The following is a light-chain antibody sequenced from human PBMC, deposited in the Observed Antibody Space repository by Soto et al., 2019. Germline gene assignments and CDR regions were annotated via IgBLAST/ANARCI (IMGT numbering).Light chain of an antibody. CDR3: GSYTSSSTLEV. CDR1: SSDVGGYNY. J-gene: IGLJ1*01. Sequence: ALTHPASVSGSPGQSITISCTGTSSDVGGYNYVSWYQQHPGKAPKLMIYDVSNRPSGVSNRFSGSKSGNTASLTISGLQAEDEADYYCGSYTSSSTLEVFGTGTKVTVL. V-gene: IGLV2-14*01. CDR2: DVS.